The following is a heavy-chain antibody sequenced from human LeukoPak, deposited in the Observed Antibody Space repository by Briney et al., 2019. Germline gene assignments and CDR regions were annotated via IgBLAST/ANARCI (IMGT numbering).Heavy chain of an antibody. D-gene: IGHD2-2*01. CDR1: GFTFSSYG. J-gene: IGHJ4*02. Sequence: RGSLRLSCAASGFTFSSYGIHWVRQAPGKGLEWVAFIRYVGSNENYADSVKGRFTTSRDDSKNMLSLQMNSLRAGNTAVYYCAKDRPRCSTTTCYSYFDYWGQGTLVTVSS. V-gene: IGHV3-30*02. CDR2: IRYVGSNE. CDR3: AKDRPRCSTTTCYSYFDY.